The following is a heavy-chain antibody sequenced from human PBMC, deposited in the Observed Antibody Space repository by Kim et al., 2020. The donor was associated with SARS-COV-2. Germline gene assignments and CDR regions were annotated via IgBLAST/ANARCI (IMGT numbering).Heavy chain of an antibody. D-gene: IGHD2-15*01. V-gene: IGHV3-33*01. Sequence: GGSLRLSCAASGFTFSSYGMHWVRRAPGKGLEWVAVIWYDGSNKYYADSVKGRFTISRDNSKNTLYLQMNNLRAEDTAVYYCARARLGGGSCYSCYYYGMDVWGQGTTVTVSS. CDR3: ARARLGGGSCYSCYYYGMDV. CDR1: GFTFSSYG. J-gene: IGHJ6*02. CDR2: IWYDGSNK.